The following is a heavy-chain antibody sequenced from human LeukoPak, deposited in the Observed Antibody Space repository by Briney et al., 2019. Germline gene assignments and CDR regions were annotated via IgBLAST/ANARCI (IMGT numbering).Heavy chain of an antibody. CDR3: AKARIAAAGTGAFDV. CDR2: FSATDGSA. D-gene: IGHD6-13*01. Sequence: GGSLRLSCAAPGFTFRSNGMTWVGQAQGKGLEWGSAFSATDGSAQYAESVRGRFTISRDNSKNSLYLQMNSLRDEDTAVYFCAKARIAAAGTGAFDVWGQGTMVTVSS. J-gene: IGHJ3*01. CDR1: GFTFRSNG. V-gene: IGHV3-23*01.